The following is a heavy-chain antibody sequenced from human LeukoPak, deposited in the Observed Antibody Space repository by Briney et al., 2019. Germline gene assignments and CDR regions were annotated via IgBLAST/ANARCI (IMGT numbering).Heavy chain of an antibody. D-gene: IGHD2-2*01. J-gene: IGHJ6*02. Sequence: GQSLKISCKVSGYNFANYWISWVRQMPGKGLEWMGRIDPTDAETNYSPWFQRLVTISTDRSNNAVYLRWTSLEASATAMYYCAKGPSLLRRAPPSSTDGMDVWGQGTTVTVSS. V-gene: IGHV5-10-1*01. CDR1: GYNFANYW. CDR3: AKGPSLLRRAPPSSTDGMDV. CDR2: IDPTDAET.